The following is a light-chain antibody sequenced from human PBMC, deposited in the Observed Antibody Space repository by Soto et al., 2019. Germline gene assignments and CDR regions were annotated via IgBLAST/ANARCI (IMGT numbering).Light chain of an antibody. Sequence: QLVLTQPASVSGSPGQSITISCTGTSSDVGGYNYVSWYQQHPGKAPKLMIYDVSNRPSGVSNRFSGSKSGNTASLTISGLQAEDEADYYCSSYTSSSTLGHVVFGGGTKVTVL. CDR2: DVS. CDR3: SSYTSSSTLGHVV. V-gene: IGLV2-14*01. J-gene: IGLJ2*01. CDR1: SSDVGGYNY.